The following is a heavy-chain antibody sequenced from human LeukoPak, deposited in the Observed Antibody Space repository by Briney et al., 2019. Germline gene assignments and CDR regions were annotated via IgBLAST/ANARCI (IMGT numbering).Heavy chain of an antibody. CDR3: ARDLRSTSCLDY. J-gene: IGHJ4*02. V-gene: IGHV4-39*07. CDR1: GGSISSSSYY. CDR2: IYYSGST. D-gene: IGHD2-2*01. Sequence: SETLSLTCTVSGGSISSSSYYWGWIRQPPGKGLEWIGSIYYSGSTYYNPSLKSRVTITVDTSKNQFSLKLSSVTAADTAVYYCARDLRSTSCLDYWGQGTLVTVSS.